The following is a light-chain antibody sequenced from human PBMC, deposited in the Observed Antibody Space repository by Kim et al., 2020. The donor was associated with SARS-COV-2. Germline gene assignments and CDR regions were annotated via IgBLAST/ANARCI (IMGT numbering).Light chain of an antibody. V-gene: IGKV3-20*01. J-gene: IGKJ4*01. CDR3: QRYASSPFT. CDR1: QSVSSTY. Sequence: EIVLTQSPGTLSLSAGEGATLSCRASQSVSSTYLAWYQQKPGQAPRLLIYGASSRATGIPDRFSGSGFGTDFSLTISRLEPEDFAVYYCQRYASSPFTFGGGTKLEI. CDR2: GAS.